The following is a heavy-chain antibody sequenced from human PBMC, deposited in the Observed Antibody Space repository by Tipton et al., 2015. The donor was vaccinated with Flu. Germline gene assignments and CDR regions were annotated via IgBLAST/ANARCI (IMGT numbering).Heavy chain of an antibody. CDR3: AREGVGNAFDI. Sequence: SCTVSGYSFTGGYYWGWIRQPPGKGLEYIGYMFHSGSTYYNPSLRSRVTISVDTSKNQFSLKLSSVTAADTAVYYCAREGVGNAFDIWGQGTMVTVSS. CDR1: GYSFTGGYY. CDR2: MFHSGST. J-gene: IGHJ3*02. V-gene: IGHV4-38-2*02. D-gene: IGHD1-26*01.